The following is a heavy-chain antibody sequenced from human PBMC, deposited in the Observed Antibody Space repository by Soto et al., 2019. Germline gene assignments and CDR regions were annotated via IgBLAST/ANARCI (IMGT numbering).Heavy chain of an antibody. CDR2: IKQDGSEI. V-gene: IGHV3-7*01. CDR1: GFTFSRYW. D-gene: IGHD2-15*01. J-gene: IGHJ4*02. Sequence: EVQLVESGGGLVQPGGSLRLSCAAPGFTFSRYWMTWVRQAPGKGLEWVANIKQDGSEIYYVDSVKGRFTISRDNAENSLYLQMNSLRAEDTAVYYCARDPVCSGGSCYDYWGQGTLVTVSS. CDR3: ARDPVCSGGSCYDY.